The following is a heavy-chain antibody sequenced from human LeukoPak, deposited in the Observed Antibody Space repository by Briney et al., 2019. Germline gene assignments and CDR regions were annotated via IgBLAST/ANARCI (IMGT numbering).Heavy chain of an antibody. CDR1: GGSISSYY. D-gene: IGHD2-15*01. V-gene: IGHV4-59*12. CDR2: IYHSGST. Sequence: SETLSLTCTVSGGSISSYYWSWIRQPPGKGLEWIGYIYHSGSTYYNPSLKSRVTISVDRSKNQFSLKLSSVTAADTAVYYCARGGAAEYYFDYWGQGTLVTVSS. J-gene: IGHJ4*02. CDR3: ARGGAAEYYFDY.